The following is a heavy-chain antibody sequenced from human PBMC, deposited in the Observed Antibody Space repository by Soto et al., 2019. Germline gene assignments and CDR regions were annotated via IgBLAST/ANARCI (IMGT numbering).Heavy chain of an antibody. Sequence: SETLSLTCAVYGGSFSGYYWSWIRQPPGKXLEWIGEINHSGSTNYNPSLKSRVTISVDTSKNQFSLKLSSVTAADTAVYYCARGSGYSMGYPYYYYYGMDVWGQGTTVTVSS. D-gene: IGHD2-21*01. V-gene: IGHV4-34*01. CDR1: GGSFSGYY. CDR2: INHSGST. CDR3: ARGSGYSMGYPYYYYYGMDV. J-gene: IGHJ6*02.